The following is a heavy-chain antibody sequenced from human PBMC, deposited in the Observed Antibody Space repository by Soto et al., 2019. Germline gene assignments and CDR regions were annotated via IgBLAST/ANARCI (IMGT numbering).Heavy chain of an antibody. D-gene: IGHD4-17*01. CDR1: AFNFNTYW. CDR2: IDTDGSRK. V-gene: IGHV3-7*03. J-gene: IGHJ6*02. CDR3: GRVALDGNYANGVDV. Sequence: CLRLSWAPAAFNFNTYWMDWVRQARGKGLGWVANIDTDGSRKKYGDSVKGRFIIYRDTVKTSLFMQMNSQMTTGPAVNVCGRVALDGNYANGVDVWGQGTTVTVSS.